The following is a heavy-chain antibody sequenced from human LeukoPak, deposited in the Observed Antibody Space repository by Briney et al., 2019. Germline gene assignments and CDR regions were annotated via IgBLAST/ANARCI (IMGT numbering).Heavy chain of an antibody. Sequence: GKSLRLSCAASGFTFSSYGMHWVRQAPGKGLEWVAVISSDGSDKYYADSVKGRFTISRDNAKNSQYLQMNSLRAEDTAVYFCARDTGYNTFDYWGQGTLVTVSS. J-gene: IGHJ4*02. CDR1: GFTFSSYG. V-gene: IGHV3-30*03. CDR2: ISSDGSDK. D-gene: IGHD5-24*01. CDR3: ARDTGYNTFDY.